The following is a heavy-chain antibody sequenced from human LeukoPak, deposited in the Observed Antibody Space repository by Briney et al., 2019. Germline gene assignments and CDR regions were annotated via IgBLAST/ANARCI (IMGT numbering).Heavy chain of an antibody. J-gene: IGHJ4*02. CDR2: IYYSGST. CDR1: GGSISSYY. V-gene: IGHV4-59*01. D-gene: IGHD4-17*01. CDR3: ARGPSGDYGGYFDS. Sequence: SETLSLTCTVSGGSISSYYWSWIRQPPGKGLEWIGYIYYSGSTNYNPSLKSRVTISIDTSNNQFFLKLGSVTAADTAVYYCARGPSGDYGGYFDSWGQGTLVTVSS.